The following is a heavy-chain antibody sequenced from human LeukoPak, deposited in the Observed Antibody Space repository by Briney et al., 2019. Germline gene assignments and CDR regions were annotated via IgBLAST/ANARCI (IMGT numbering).Heavy chain of an antibody. J-gene: IGHJ1*01. CDR1: GFTFSTYW. D-gene: IGHD5-12*01. CDR3: ARGSPGYGAYVS. Sequence: GGSLRLSCAASGFTFSTYWMTWVRQAPGKGLEWVANIKEDGSREYYVDSVKGRFTISRDNAKNSLYLQMDSLTAEDTAVYYCARGSPGYGAYVSWGQGTLVSVSP. CDR2: IKEDGSRE. V-gene: IGHV3-7*01.